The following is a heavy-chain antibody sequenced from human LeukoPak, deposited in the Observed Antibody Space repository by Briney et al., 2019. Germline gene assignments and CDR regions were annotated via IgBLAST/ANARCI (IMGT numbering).Heavy chain of an antibody. Sequence: GSSLRLSCAASGFTVSSYGMYWVRQAPGKGLEWVAVIWYDGSNKYYADSVKGRFTISRDNSKNTLYLQMNSLRAEDTAVYYCARVASGSYYPDYWGQGTLVTVSS. J-gene: IGHJ4*02. CDR1: GFTVSSYG. CDR3: ARVASGSYYPDY. V-gene: IGHV3-33*01. CDR2: IWYDGSNK. D-gene: IGHD1-26*01.